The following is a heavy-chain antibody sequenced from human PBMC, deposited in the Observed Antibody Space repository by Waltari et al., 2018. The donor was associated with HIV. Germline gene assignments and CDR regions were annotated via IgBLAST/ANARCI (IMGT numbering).Heavy chain of an antibody. D-gene: IGHD2-15*01. V-gene: IGHV4-59*01. CDR2: IYYSGST. Sequence: QMQLQESGPGLVKPSETLSRTCTVSGGSISSYSWSWIRQPPGKGLEWIGYIYYSGSTNYNPSLKSRVTISVDTSKNQFSLKLSSVTAADTAVYYCARDSPIGYCSGGSCYRAFDIWGQGSPVTVS. CDR1: GGSISSYS. CDR3: ARDSPIGYCSGGSCYRAFDI. J-gene: IGHJ4*02.